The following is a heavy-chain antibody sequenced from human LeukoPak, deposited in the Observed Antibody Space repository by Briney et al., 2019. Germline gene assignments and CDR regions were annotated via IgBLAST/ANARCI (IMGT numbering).Heavy chain of an antibody. V-gene: IGHV1-18*01. Sequence: ASVKVSCKASGYTFTSYGISWVRQAPGQGLEWMGWISAYNGNTNYPQKLQGRVTMTTDTSTSTAYMELRSLRSDDTAVYYCARDLVGRGDPLLDVWGKGTTVIVSS. J-gene: IGHJ6*04. CDR1: GYTFTSYG. CDR3: ARDLVGRGDPLLDV. D-gene: IGHD4-17*01. CDR2: ISAYNGNT.